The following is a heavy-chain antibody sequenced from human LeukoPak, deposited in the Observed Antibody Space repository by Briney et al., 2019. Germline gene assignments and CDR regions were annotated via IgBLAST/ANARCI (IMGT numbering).Heavy chain of an antibody. CDR3: ARDRALLWFGELAYYYYGMDV. CDR1: GFTFSDYY. CDR2: ISSSSSYM. V-gene: IGHV3-11*06. Sequence: GGSLRLSCAASGFTFSDYYMSWIRQAPGKGLEWVSSISSSSSYMYYADSVKGRFTISRDNAKNSLYLQMNSLRAEDTAVYYCARDRALLWFGELAYYYYGMDVWGQGTTVTVSS. J-gene: IGHJ6*02. D-gene: IGHD3-10*01.